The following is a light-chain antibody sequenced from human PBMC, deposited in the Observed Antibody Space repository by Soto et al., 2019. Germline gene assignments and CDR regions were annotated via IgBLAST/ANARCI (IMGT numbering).Light chain of an antibody. CDR2: AAS. CDR3: QQSYSTLLYT. J-gene: IGKJ2*01. V-gene: IGKV1-39*01. Sequence: DIQMTQSPYSLSASVGDRVTITCRASQSISSYLNWYQQKPGKAPNLLIFAASSLQSGVPSRFSGSGSGTDFTLTISSLQPEDFATYYCQQSYSTLLYTFGQGTKPEI. CDR1: QSISSY.